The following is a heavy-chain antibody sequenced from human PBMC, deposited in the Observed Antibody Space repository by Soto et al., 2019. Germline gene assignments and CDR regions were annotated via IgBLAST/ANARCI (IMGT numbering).Heavy chain of an antibody. J-gene: IGHJ4*02. V-gene: IGHV3-23*01. D-gene: IGHD3-10*01. CDR1: GITFYNYC. Sequence: TGGSPRISCAAPGITFYNYCMKWGRQAPGEGLEWVSGISSSGGTTYYADAVKGRFIISRDNYKNTLYLQMNSLRVEDTAVYFCAKPYYYGSGRLRVSFDHWGQGTLVTVSS. CDR3: AKPYYYGSGRLRVSFDH. CDR2: ISSSGGTT.